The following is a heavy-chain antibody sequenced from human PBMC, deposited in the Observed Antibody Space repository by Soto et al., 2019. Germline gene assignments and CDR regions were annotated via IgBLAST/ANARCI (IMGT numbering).Heavy chain of an antibody. Sequence: EVQVLESGGGLVQPGGSLRLSCVASGFTFTTYAMTWVRQAPGKGLEWVSIISGSGGSTHYADSVKGRFIISRDNSKNTLYLQMNGLRAEDTAVYYCAKTGFGRYCNSTSCVHFDYWGQGTLVTVSS. V-gene: IGHV3-23*01. CDR2: ISGSGGST. CDR3: AKTGFGRYCNSTSCVHFDY. D-gene: IGHD2-2*01. CDR1: GFTFTTYA. J-gene: IGHJ4*02.